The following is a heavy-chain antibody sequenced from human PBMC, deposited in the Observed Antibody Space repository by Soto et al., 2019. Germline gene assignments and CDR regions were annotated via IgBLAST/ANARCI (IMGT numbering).Heavy chain of an antibody. CDR1: GFPFRAYN. CDR3: SRSPEVGVRGAY. CDR2: ITVGSSHI. J-gene: IGHJ4*02. Sequence: KPWVSLRLSCTVSGFPFRAYNINWVRQAPGKGLEWVSSITVGSSHIYQPNSMKGRFTISRDDAKNSVYLQIDSLRDEDTALYYCSRSPEVGVRGAYWGQGTLVTVSS. V-gene: IGHV3-21*01. D-gene: IGHD3-16*01.